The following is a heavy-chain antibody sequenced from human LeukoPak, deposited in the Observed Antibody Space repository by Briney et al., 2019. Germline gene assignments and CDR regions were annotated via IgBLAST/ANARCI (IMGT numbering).Heavy chain of an antibody. CDR3: ARGPPYGLRTDFFDF. V-gene: IGHV3-21*01. J-gene: IGHJ4*02. CDR2: ISSSSSYI. Sequence: GGSLRLSCAASGFTFSSYSMNWVRQAPGKGLEWVSSISSSSSYIYYADSVKGRFTISRDNAKNSLYLQMNSPRVEDTAVYYCARGPPYGLRTDFFDFWGQGTLVTVSS. D-gene: IGHD3-10*01. CDR1: GFTFSSYS.